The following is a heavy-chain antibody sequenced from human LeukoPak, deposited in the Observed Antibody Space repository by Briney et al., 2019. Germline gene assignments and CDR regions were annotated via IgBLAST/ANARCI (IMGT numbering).Heavy chain of an antibody. J-gene: IGHJ3*02. V-gene: IGHV3-7*01. Sequence: GGSLRLSCAASGFTFSSYGMSWVRQAPGKGLEWVANIKQDGSEKYYVGSVKGRFTVSRDNAENSLYLQMNSLKAEDTAIYYCAREVGTPQAFDIWGQGTMVTVSS. CDR1: GFTFSSYG. D-gene: IGHD1-26*01. CDR2: IKQDGSEK. CDR3: AREVGTPQAFDI.